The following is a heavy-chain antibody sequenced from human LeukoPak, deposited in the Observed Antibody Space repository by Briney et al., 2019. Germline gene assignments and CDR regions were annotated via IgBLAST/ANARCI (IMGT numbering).Heavy chain of an antibody. CDR1: GFTFSRYA. V-gene: IGHV3-30-3*01. CDR3: ARDRNHTVVISPWSFDV. Sequence: GGSLRLSCAASGFTFSRYAMHWVRQAPGKGLEWVAVISYDGSNKYYADSVKGRFTISRDNSKNMLYLQMNSLRAGDTAVFYCARDRNHTVVISPWSFDVWGRGALVTVSS. CDR2: ISYDGSNK. D-gene: IGHD4-23*01. J-gene: IGHJ2*01.